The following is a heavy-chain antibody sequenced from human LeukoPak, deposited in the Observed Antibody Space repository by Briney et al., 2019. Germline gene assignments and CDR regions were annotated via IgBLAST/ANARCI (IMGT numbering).Heavy chain of an antibody. CDR1: GGSFSGYY. CDR2: INHSGST. J-gene: IGHJ4*02. Sequence: PSETLSLTCAVYGGSFSGYYWSWIRQPPGKGLEWIGEINHSGSTNYNPSLKSRVTISVDTSKNQFSLKLSSVTAADTAVYYCARARFLYVWGSYRWESVEKGHFDYWGQGTLVTVSS. CDR3: ARARFLYVWGSYRWESVEKGHFDY. V-gene: IGHV4-34*01. D-gene: IGHD3-16*02.